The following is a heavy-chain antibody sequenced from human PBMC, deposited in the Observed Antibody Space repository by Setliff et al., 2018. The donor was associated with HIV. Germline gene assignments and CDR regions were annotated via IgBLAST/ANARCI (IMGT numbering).Heavy chain of an antibody. D-gene: IGHD5-12*01. CDR1: GGSFSGYY. Sequence: SETLSLTCAVYGGSFSGYYWSWIRQSPGKGLEWIGEINHSGSTKYNPSLKSRVTISVDTSKNQFSLKLSSVTAADTAVYYCARHRRDGYNFLDYWGQGTLVTVSS. CDR3: ARHRRDGYNFLDY. CDR2: INHSGST. V-gene: IGHV4-34*01. J-gene: IGHJ4*02.